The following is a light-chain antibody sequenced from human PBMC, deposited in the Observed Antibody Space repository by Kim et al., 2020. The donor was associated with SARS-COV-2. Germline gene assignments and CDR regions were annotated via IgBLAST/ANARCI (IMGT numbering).Light chain of an antibody. CDR1: QSVSSN. V-gene: IGKV3-15*01. Sequence: EIVMTHSPATLSVSPGERATLSCRASQSVSSNLAWYQQKPGQAPRLLIYGASTRATGIPVRLSGSGSGTEFTLTISSLQSEDFAVYYGQQYSHWSLTFGEGRKVDIK. CDR3: QQYSHWSLT. J-gene: IGKJ4*01. CDR2: GAS.